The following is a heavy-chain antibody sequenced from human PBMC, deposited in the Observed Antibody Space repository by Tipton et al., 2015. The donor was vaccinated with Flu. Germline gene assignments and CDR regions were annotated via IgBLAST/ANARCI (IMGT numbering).Heavy chain of an antibody. CDR2: MYTNGDT. V-gene: IGHV4-61*02. CDR1: GASIGSGSYY. Sequence: GASIGSGSYYWSWIRQPAGKGLEWIGRMYTNGDTNTNPSLKSRVSISLDTSKNQFSLELSSVTTADTAVYYCARGARIPYYFNYWGPGTLVTASS. J-gene: IGHJ4*02. D-gene: IGHD2-2*01. CDR3: ARGARIPYYFNY.